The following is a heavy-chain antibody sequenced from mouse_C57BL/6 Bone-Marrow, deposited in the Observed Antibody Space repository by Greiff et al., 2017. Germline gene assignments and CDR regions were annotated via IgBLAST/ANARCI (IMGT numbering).Heavy chain of an antibody. CDR1: GFTFSDYG. J-gene: IGHJ1*03. CDR2: IRSGSSTI. Sequence: EVKLVESGGGLVKPGGSLKLSCAASGFTFSDYGMHWVRQAPEKGLAWVAYIRSGSSTIYYANTVKGRFTISRDNAKNTLFLQMTSLRSEDTAMYYCARTGSSKWYFDVWGTGTTVTVSA. V-gene: IGHV5-17*01. CDR3: ARTGSSKWYFDV. D-gene: IGHD1-1*01.